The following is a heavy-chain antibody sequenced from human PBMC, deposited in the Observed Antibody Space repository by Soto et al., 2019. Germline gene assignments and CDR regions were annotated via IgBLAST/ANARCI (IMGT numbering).Heavy chain of an antibody. CDR3: AGLGIYFYYYGMDV. CDR1: GFTFSSYA. J-gene: IGHJ6*02. Sequence: GGSLRLSCAASGFTFSSYAMSWVHQAPGKGLEWVSAISGSGGSTYYADSVKGRFTISRDNSKNTLYLQMNSLRAEDTAVYYCAGLGIYFYYYGMDVWGQVTTVTVSS. D-gene: IGHD6-13*01. CDR2: ISGSGGST. V-gene: IGHV3-23*01.